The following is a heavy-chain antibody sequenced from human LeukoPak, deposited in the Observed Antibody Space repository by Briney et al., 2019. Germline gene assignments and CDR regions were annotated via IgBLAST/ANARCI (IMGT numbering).Heavy chain of an antibody. CDR1: GLTFTNAW. D-gene: IGHD5-12*01. CDR2: IKSKSDGGTT. Sequence: GGSLRLSCAVSGLTFTNAWMTWVRQAPGKGLEWVGRIKSKSDGGTTDYAAPVNGRFTISRDDSKNTVYVQLNSLKTEDTAVYYCTTESGYGSPHHYWGQGTQVTVSS. V-gene: IGHV3-15*01. CDR3: TTESGYGSPHHY. J-gene: IGHJ4*02.